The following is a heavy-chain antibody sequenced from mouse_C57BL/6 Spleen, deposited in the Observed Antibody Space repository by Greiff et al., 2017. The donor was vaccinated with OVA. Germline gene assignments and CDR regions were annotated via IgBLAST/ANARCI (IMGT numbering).Heavy chain of an antibody. J-gene: IGHJ2*01. Sequence: VQLQQSGTVLARPGASVKMSCKTSGYTFTSYWMHWVKQRPGQGLEWIGAIYPGNSETSYNQKFKGKAKLTAVTSASTAYMELSSLTNEDSAVYYCTRSPSHYYGDYFDYWGQGTTLTVSS. CDR1: GYTFTSYW. CDR3: TRSPSHYYGDYFDY. D-gene: IGHD1-2*01. V-gene: IGHV1-5*01. CDR2: IYPGNSET.